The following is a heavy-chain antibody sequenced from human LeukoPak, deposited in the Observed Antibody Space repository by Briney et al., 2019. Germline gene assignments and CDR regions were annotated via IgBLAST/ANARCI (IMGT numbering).Heavy chain of an antibody. Sequence: PGGSLRLSCKASGGTFSSYAISWVRQAPGQGLEWMGGIIPIFGTANYAQKFQGRVTITTDESTSTAYMELSSLRSEDTAVYYCARGYSSSSSYFDYWGQGTLVTVSS. V-gene: IGHV1-69*05. CDR3: ARGYSSSSSYFDY. J-gene: IGHJ4*02. D-gene: IGHD6-6*01. CDR2: IIPIFGTA. CDR1: GGTFSSYA.